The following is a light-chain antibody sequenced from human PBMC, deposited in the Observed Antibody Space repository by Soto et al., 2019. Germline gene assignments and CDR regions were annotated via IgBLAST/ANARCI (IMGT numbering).Light chain of an antibody. V-gene: IGLV1-47*01. J-gene: IGLJ1*01. CDR3: AAWDDSLSGPLFV. Sequence: QSVLTQPPSASGTPGQRVTISCSGSSSNIGTNYVYWYQQLPGAPPKLLNYRSNQRPSGVPDRFSGSKSGTSASLAISGLRSEVEADYYCAAWDDSLSGPLFVFGTGTKLTVL. CDR1: SSNIGTNY. CDR2: RSN.